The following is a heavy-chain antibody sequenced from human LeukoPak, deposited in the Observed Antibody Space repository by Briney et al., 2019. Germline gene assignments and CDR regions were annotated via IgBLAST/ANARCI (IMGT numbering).Heavy chain of an antibody. D-gene: IGHD3-22*01. CDR2: INPNSGGA. J-gene: IGHJ4*02. CDR3: ARAAYYYDGSGYYLGD. CDR1: GYTFTDYY. Sequence: ASVKVSCKASGYTFTDYYMHWVRQAPGQGLEWMGRINPNSGGANYAQKFQARVTMTRDTSISTAYMELSRLRSDDTALYYCARAAYYYDGSGYYLGDWGQGTLVTVSS. V-gene: IGHV1-2*06.